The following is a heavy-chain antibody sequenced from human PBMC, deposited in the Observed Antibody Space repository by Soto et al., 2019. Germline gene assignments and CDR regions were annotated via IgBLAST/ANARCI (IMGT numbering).Heavy chain of an antibody. CDR3: ARDRFPYFVAQKKKNNWFDP. CDR2: IWYDGSNK. Sequence: QVQLVESGGGVVQPGRSLRLSCAASGFTFSSYGMHWVRQAPGKGLEWVAVIWYDGSNKYYADSVKGRFTISRDNSKNTLYRQMNSLRAEDTAVYYCARDRFPYFVAQKKKNNWFDPWGQGTLVTVSS. CDR1: GFTFSSYG. D-gene: IGHD2-15*01. V-gene: IGHV3-33*01. J-gene: IGHJ5*02.